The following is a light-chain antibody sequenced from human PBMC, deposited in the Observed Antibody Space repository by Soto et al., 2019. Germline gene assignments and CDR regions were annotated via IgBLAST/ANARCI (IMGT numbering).Light chain of an antibody. Sequence: DPVMTQSPDSLAVSLGERATMHCKSSQSVLFTSSNKNFLTWYQQKPGQPPKLLIYWASTRESGVPDRFSGSGSGTNFTLTISSLQAEDVAVYYCQQYYTTPWTFGQGTKVDIK. CDR2: WAS. J-gene: IGKJ1*01. CDR1: QSVLFTSSNKNF. CDR3: QQYYTTPWT. V-gene: IGKV4-1*01.